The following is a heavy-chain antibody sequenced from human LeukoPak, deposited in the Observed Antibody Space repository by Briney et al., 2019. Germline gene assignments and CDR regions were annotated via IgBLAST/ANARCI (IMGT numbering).Heavy chain of an antibody. Sequence: GGSLRLSCAASGFTINNYAMSWVRQAPGKGLEWVSGITGSGGTTLYADSVKGRFTISRGNYKNTLFLQMNSLRAEDTAVYYCAKDGTGTTLNYWGQGTLVTVSS. D-gene: IGHD1-1*01. V-gene: IGHV3-23*01. CDR2: ITGSGGTT. J-gene: IGHJ4*02. CDR1: GFTINNYA. CDR3: AKDGTGTTLNY.